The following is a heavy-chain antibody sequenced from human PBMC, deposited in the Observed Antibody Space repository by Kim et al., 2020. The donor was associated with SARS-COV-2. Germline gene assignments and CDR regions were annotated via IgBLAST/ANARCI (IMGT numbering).Heavy chain of an antibody. CDR2: IEYSGST. J-gene: IGHJ5*02. V-gene: IGHV4-39*01. Sequence: SETLSRTCTVSGGSISSSSYYLGRIRHPPGKGLEWIGSIEYSGSTYFNPSLKSRVTISVDTSKNQFSLMLIFVTAADTPVYHCASRKKIATTPW. CDR3: ASRKKIATTP. CDR1: GGSISSSSYY. D-gene: IGHD2-21*01.